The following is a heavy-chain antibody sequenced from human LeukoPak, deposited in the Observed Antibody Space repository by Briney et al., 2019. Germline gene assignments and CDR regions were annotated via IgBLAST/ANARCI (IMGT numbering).Heavy chain of an antibody. CDR2: ISTGGST. CDR1: GGSISSYS. Sequence: SETLSLTCSVSGGSISSYSWSWIRLPAGKGLEWIGRISTGGSTDYNPSLKSRLTMSLDTSTNHFSLKLNSVTAADTAVYYCARQQLKTMASFDSWGQGTLVTVSS. V-gene: IGHV4-4*07. J-gene: IGHJ4*02. D-gene: IGHD4/OR15-4a*01. CDR3: ARQQLKTMASFDS.